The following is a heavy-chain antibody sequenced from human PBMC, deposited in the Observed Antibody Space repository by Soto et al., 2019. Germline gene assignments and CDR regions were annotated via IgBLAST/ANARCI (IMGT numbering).Heavy chain of an antibody. Sequence: GGSLRLSCAASGFTFSSYVMSWVRQAPGKGLEWVSAISGSGGSTYYADSVKGRFTISRDNSKNTLYLQMNSLRAEDTAVYYCAKDQSTVNYANYFDYWGQGTLVNVSS. CDR2: ISGSGGST. J-gene: IGHJ4*02. CDR3: AKDQSTVNYANYFDY. V-gene: IGHV3-23*01. CDR1: GFTFSSYV. D-gene: IGHD4-4*01.